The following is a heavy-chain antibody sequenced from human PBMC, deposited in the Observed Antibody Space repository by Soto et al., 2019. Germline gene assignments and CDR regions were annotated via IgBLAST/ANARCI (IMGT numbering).Heavy chain of an antibody. CDR1: GYTFTRYG. J-gene: IGHJ6*02. Sequence: ASVKVSCKASGYTFTRYGFSWVRQAPGQGLEWMGWISTYNENTKYPQKFQGRVTMTTDTPTSTAYMELRSLTSDDTAVYYCAREGYCSSGSCALYSHDYFGMDVWGQGTTVTVSS. CDR3: AREGYCSSGSCALYSHDYFGMDV. D-gene: IGHD2-15*01. CDR2: ISTYNENT. V-gene: IGHV1-18*01.